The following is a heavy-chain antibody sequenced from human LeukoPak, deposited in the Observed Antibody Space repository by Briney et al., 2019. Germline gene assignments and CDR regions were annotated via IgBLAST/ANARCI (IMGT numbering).Heavy chain of an antibody. Sequence: AGGSLRLSCVASGFTFGGYTINWVRLAPGKGLEWVSSISSSLNMYFAESVKGRFTISRDSARNSVSLQLNSLRVEDTAVYYCARDQYSYAHAAHWGQGTLVTVSS. V-gene: IGHV3-21*01. CDR1: GFTFGGYT. CDR2: ISSSLNM. J-gene: IGHJ4*02. CDR3: ARDQYSYAHAAH. D-gene: IGHD5-18*01.